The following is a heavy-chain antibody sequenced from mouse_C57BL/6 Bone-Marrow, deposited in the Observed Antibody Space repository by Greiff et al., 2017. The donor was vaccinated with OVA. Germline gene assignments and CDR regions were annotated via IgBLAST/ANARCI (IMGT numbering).Heavy chain of an antibody. D-gene: IGHD1-1*01. Sequence: QVQLQQSGAELVKPGASVKISCKASGYAFSSYWMNWVKQRPGKGLEWIGQIYPGDGDTNYNGKFKGKATLTADESSSTAYMQLSSLTSEDSAVYFCAREGYYGRCYFDYWGQGTTLTVSS. CDR1: GYAFSSYW. J-gene: IGHJ2*01. CDR2: IYPGDGDT. V-gene: IGHV1-80*01. CDR3: AREGYYGRCYFDY.